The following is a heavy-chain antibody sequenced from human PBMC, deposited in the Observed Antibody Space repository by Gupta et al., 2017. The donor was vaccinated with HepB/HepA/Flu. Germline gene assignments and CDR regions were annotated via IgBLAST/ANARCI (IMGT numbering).Heavy chain of an antibody. CDR1: GFSFSNYW. CDR3: AKDGNDCSNNNCYTLAEYFHH. V-gene: IGHV3-7*01. Sequence: EVQLVESGGGLVQPGGSLRLSCEASGFSFSNYWMTWVRQAPGKGLEWVANINQDGTDKYYVDSVKGRFTISRDNAKNALYLQMDSLRVEDTAMYYCAKDGNDCSNNNCYTLAEYFHHWGQGTLVTVSA. J-gene: IGHJ1*01. D-gene: IGHD2-2*02. CDR2: INQDGTDK.